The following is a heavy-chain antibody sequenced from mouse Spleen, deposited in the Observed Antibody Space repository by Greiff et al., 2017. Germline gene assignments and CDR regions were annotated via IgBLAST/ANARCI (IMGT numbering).Heavy chain of an antibody. Sequence: QVQLQQPGAELVMPGASGKLSCKASGYTFTSYWMHWVKQRPGQGLEWIGEIDPSDSYTNYNQKFKGKATLTVDKSSSTAYMQLSSLTSEDSAVYYCARGEVRRGAWFAYWGQGTLVTVSA. CDR2: IDPSDSYT. CDR3: ARGEVRRGAWFAY. CDR1: GYTFTSYW. J-gene: IGHJ3*01. V-gene: IGHV1-69*01. D-gene: IGHD2-14*01.